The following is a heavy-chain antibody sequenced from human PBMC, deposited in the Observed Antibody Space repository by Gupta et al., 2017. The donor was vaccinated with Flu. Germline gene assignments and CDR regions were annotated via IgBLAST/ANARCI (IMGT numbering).Heavy chain of an antibody. CDR1: GGSFSGSY. CDR3: ARRRGYCSGGSCYRVRLWFDP. V-gene: IGHV4-34*01. Sequence: QVQLQQWGAGLLKPSETLSLTCAVYGGSFSGSYWSWIRQPPGKGLEWIGEINHSGSTNYNPSLKSRVTISVDTSKNQFSLKLSSVTAADTAVYYCARRRGYCSGGSCYRVRLWFDPWGQGTLVTVSS. CDR2: INHSGST. J-gene: IGHJ5*02. D-gene: IGHD2-15*01.